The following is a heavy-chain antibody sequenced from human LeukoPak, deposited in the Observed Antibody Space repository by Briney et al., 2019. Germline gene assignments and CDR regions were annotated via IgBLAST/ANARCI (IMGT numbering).Heavy chain of an antibody. CDR3: ARVRYSYEKYIDY. CDR2: IYYSGST. CDR1: GGSISSGGYY. J-gene: IGHJ4*02. V-gene: IGHV4-31*03. Sequence: SETLSLTCTVSGGSISSGGYYWSWIRQHPGKGLEWLGYIYYSGSTYYNPSLKSRVTISVDTSKNQFSLKLSSVTAADTAVYYCARVRYSYEKYIDYWGQGTLVTVSS. D-gene: IGHD5-18*01.